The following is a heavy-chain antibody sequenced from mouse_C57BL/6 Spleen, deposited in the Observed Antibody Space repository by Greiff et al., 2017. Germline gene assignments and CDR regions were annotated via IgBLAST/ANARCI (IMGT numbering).Heavy chain of an antibody. D-gene: IGHD1-1*01. V-gene: IGHV5-4*01. CDR2: ISDGGSYT. J-gene: IGHJ3*01. Sequence: EVKVVESGGGLVKPGGSLKLSCAASGFTFSSYAMSWVRQTPEKRLEWVATISDGGSYTYYPDNVKGRFTISRDNAKNNLYLQMSHLKSEDTAMYYCAIDQYYYGNSSWFAYWGQVTLATVSA. CDR3: AIDQYYYGNSSWFAY. CDR1: GFTFSSYA.